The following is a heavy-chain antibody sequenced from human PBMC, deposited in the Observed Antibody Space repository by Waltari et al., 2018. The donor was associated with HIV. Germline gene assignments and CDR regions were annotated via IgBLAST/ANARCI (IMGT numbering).Heavy chain of an antibody. D-gene: IGHD6-19*01. CDR2: IKKDGSEK. CDR1: GFTFSYYW. CDR3: ARDGPYSSGWYGSDY. V-gene: IGHV3-7*01. Sequence: EVQLVESGGGLVQPGGSLRLSCAASGFTFSYYWMSWVRQAPGKGLEGGANIKKDGSEKYYVDSVKGRFTISRDNAKNSLYLQMNSLRAEDTAMYYCARDGPYSSGWYGSDYWGQGTLVTVSS. J-gene: IGHJ4*02.